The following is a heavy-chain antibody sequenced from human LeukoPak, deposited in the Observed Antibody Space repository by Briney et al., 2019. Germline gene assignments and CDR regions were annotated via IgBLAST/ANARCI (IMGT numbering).Heavy chain of an antibody. V-gene: IGHV4-59*01. J-gene: IGHJ5*02. CDR2: IYHSGRT. D-gene: IGHD3-16*01. CDR1: GGSIRSYY. Sequence: ETSETLSLTCIVSGGSIRSYYRSWIRQPPGKGLEWIGYIYHSGRTNYNPSLKSRVSISVDTSKNQFSLKLRSVTAADTAVYYCARLVGVTGEVGRFDPWGQGTLVTVSS. CDR3: ARLVGVTGEVGRFDP.